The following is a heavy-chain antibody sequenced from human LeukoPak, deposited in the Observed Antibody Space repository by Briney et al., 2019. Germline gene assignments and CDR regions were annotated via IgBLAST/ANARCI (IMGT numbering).Heavy chain of an antibody. CDR2: ISGSGGST. J-gene: IGHJ4*02. CDR3: AKPQVRVVTSPPGY. Sequence: GGSLRLSCAASGFTFSSYAMSWVRKAPGKGLEWVSAISGSGGSTYYADSVKGRFTISRDNSKNTLYLQMNSLRAEDTAVYYCAKPQVRVVTSPPGYWGQGTLVTVSS. V-gene: IGHV3-23*01. CDR1: GFTFSSYA. D-gene: IGHD2-21*02.